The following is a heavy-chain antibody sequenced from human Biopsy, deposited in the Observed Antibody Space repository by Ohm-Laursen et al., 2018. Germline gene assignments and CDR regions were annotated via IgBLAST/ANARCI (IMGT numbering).Heavy chain of an antibody. CDR3: VKSAYSSGFWEASDY. J-gene: IGHJ4*02. Sequence: SLRLSCAASGFRFADYAMQWVRQAPGKGLEWVSGISWSSGTIGYADSVKGRFTVSRDNAKNSLFLQMNSLRVEDTALYYCVKSAYSSGFWEASDYWGQGTLVTVPS. CDR2: ISWSSGTI. D-gene: IGHD6-19*01. CDR1: GFRFADYA. V-gene: IGHV3-9*01.